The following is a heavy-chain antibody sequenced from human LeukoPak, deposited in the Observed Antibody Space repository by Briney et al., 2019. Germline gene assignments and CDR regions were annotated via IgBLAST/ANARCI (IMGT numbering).Heavy chain of an antibody. J-gene: IGHJ4*02. CDR1: GFTFSSYS. Sequence: PGGSLRLSCAASGFTFSSYSMNWVRQAPGKGLEWVSSISSSSSYIYYADSVKGRFTISRDNAKNSLFLQMNSLRAEDTAVYYCATAREEYGPPYYFDYWGQGTLVTVSS. D-gene: IGHD2-2*01. CDR2: ISSSSSYI. CDR3: ATAREEYGPPYYFDY. V-gene: IGHV3-21*01.